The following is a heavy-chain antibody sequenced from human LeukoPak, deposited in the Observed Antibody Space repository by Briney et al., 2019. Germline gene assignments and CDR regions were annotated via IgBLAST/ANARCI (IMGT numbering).Heavy chain of an antibody. Sequence: GGSLRLSCVASGFTFSSYWMHWVRQAPGKGLEWVAVISYDGSNKYYADSVKGRFTISRDNSKNTLYLQMNSLRAEDTAVYFCAKDSFSGPMGLNDYWGQGTLVTASS. CDR2: ISYDGSNK. V-gene: IGHV3-30*18. J-gene: IGHJ4*02. CDR3: AKDSFSGPMGLNDY. D-gene: IGHD2-15*01. CDR1: GFTFSSYW.